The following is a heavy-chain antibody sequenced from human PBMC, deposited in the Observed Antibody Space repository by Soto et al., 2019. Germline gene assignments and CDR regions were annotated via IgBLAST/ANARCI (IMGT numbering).Heavy chain of an antibody. J-gene: IGHJ6*02. Sequence: QVQLQESGPGLVKPSGTLSLTCAVSGGSISSSNWWSWVRQPPGKGLEWIGEIYHSGSTNYNPSLTSRVTISVDKSKNQFSLKLSSVTAADTAVYYCARRHYCSSTSCYIYYYGMDVWGQGTTVTVSS. V-gene: IGHV4-4*02. CDR2: IYHSGST. CDR1: GGSISSSNW. CDR3: ARRHYCSSTSCYIYYYGMDV. D-gene: IGHD2-2*02.